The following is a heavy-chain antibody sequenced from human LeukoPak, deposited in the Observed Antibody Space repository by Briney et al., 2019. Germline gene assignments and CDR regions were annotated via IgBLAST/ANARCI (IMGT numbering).Heavy chain of an antibody. Sequence: GRSLRLSCAASGFTFSSYAMSWVRQAPGKGLEWVSAISGSGGSTYYADSVKGRFTISRDNSKNTLYLQMNSLRAEDTAVYYCAKTRAVRRQGFDYWGQGTLVTVSS. CDR2: ISGSGGST. CDR3: AKTRAVRRQGFDY. V-gene: IGHV3-23*01. CDR1: GFTFSSYA. D-gene: IGHD4-17*01. J-gene: IGHJ4*02.